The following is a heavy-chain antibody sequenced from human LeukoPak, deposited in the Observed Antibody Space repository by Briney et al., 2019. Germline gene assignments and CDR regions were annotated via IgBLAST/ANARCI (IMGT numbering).Heavy chain of an antibody. CDR3: ARDGMVAYYDFWNGYYQYNWFDP. J-gene: IGHJ5*02. V-gene: IGHV4-4*07. Sequence: SETLSLTCTVSGGSISSYYWSWIRQPAGKGLEWIGRIYTSGSTNYNPSLKSRVTMSVDTSKNQFSLKLSSVTAADTAVYYCARDGMVAYYDFWNGYYQYNWFDPWGQGTLVTVSS. CDR1: GGSISSYY. CDR2: IYTSGST. D-gene: IGHD3-3*01.